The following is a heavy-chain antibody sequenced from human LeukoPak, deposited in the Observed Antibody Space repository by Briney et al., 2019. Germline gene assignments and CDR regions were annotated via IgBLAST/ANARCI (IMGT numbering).Heavy chain of an antibody. CDR3: ARGRGVTIFGVVIGPRKFFDY. CDR1: GGSFSGYY. CDR2: INHSGST. Sequence: SETLSLTCAVYGGSFSGYYWSWIRQPPGKGLEWIGEINHSGSTNYNPSLRSRVTISVDTSKNQFSLKLSSVTAADTAVYYCARGRGVTIFGVVIGPRKFFDYWGQGTLVTVSS. J-gene: IGHJ4*02. V-gene: IGHV4-34*01. D-gene: IGHD3-3*01.